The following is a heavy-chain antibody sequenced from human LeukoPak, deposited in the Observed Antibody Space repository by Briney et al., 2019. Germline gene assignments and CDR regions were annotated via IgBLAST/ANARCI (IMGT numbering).Heavy chain of an antibody. D-gene: IGHD5-24*01. V-gene: IGHV3-53*01. CDR3: ARAPRRDGYDTGYFDY. Sequence: GGSLRLSCAASGFTVSSNYMSWVRQAPGKGLEWVSVIYSGGSTYYADSVKGRFTISRDNSKNTLYLQMNSLRAGDTAVYYCARAPRRDGYDTGYFDYWGQGTLVTVSS. CDR2: IYSGGST. CDR1: GFTVSSNY. J-gene: IGHJ4*02.